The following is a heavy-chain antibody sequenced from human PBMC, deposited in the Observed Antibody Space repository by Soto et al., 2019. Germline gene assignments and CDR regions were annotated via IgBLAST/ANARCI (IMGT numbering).Heavy chain of an antibody. J-gene: IGHJ6*02. V-gene: IGHV3-23*01. CDR2: ISGRGSTI. D-gene: IGHD3-3*02. CDR3: AWFSIGLLNTESYYGSAV. CDR1: GFTFSSYA. Sequence: GGSLSLSCAASGFTFSSYAMSWVRQAPGKGLEWVSAISGRGSTIYYADSVKGRFTIFRDNAKNSLYLQMNSLRAKATAVYYCAWFSIGLLNTESYYGSAVWGQRPTGSVS.